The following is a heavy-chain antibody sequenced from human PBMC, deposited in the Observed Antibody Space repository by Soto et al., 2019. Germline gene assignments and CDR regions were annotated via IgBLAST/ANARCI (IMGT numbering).Heavy chain of an antibody. CDR1: GFTFSNGG. CDR2: ISDSGATK. D-gene: IGHD2-15*01. J-gene: IGHJ6*02. V-gene: IGHV3-48*02. Sequence: GGSLRLSCAASGFTFSNGGMNWVRQTPVKGLEWVSYISDSGATKHYADSVKGRFTISRDNGKDSLYLQMNSLRDEDTAVYFCARCSRNSCYSYGVDVWGQGATVTVSS. CDR3: ARCSRNSCYSYGVDV.